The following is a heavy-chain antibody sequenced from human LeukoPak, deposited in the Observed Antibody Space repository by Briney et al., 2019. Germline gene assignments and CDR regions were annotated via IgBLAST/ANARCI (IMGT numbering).Heavy chain of an antibody. Sequence: SQTLSLTCAIPGDTVSSNSAAWNWFRQSPSRGLEWLGRTYYRSNFYNDYAVSVKSRISINPDTSKNQFSLQLNSVTPEDTAVYYCARGTGAFDYWGQGTLVTVSS. J-gene: IGHJ4*02. CDR3: ARGTGAFDY. CDR1: GDTVSSNSAA. V-gene: IGHV6-1*01. CDR2: TYYRSNFYN.